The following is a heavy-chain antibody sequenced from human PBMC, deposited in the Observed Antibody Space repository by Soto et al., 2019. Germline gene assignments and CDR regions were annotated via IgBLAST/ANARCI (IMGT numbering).Heavy chain of an antibody. Sequence: EVQLVESGGGLVQPGGSLRLSCAASGFDFSNAWMHWVRQAPGKGLVWVSHVNSDGSITTYADSVKGRFTISRDNAKNTVYLRMKSLRVEDTAVYYCTRDQAYSSGGWGQGTVVTVS. J-gene: IGHJ4*02. CDR3: TRDQAYSSGG. V-gene: IGHV3-74*01. CDR1: GFDFSNAW. D-gene: IGHD5-18*01. CDR2: VNSDGSIT.